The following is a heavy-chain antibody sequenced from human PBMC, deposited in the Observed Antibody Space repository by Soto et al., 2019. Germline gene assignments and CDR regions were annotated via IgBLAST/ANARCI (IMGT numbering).Heavy chain of an antibody. CDR2: ISTDASST. Sequence: EVHLVESGGGLVQPGGSLRLSCAASGFTFSSYWMHWVRQAPGKGLVWVSSISTDASSTSYADPVKGRFTISRDNAKNTQYLQMNSVRAEDTAVYYCARLPNKSPQNWGQGTLVIVSP. J-gene: IGHJ1*01. CDR1: GFTFSSYW. V-gene: IGHV3-74*01. CDR3: ARLPNKSPQN.